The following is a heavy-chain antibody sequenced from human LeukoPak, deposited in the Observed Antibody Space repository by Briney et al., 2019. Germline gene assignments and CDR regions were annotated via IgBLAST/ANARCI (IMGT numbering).Heavy chain of an antibody. V-gene: IGHV3-23*01. J-gene: IGHJ4*02. Sequence: PGGSLRLSCEASGFSFSSYGMSWVRQAPGEGLEWVSGFSASDGSRYYADSVKGRFTISRDNSKNTLYLQMNILRAEDTAVYYCAKNIGGFDYWGQGTLVTVSS. D-gene: IGHD4-23*01. CDR2: FSASDGSR. CDR1: GFSFSSYG. CDR3: AKNIGGFDY.